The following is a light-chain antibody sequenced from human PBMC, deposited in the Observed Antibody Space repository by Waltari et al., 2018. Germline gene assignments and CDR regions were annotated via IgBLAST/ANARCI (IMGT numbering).Light chain of an antibody. CDR1: RSNIGNNA. Sequence: QSVLTQTPPVSEAPRQRVTISCSGSRSNIGNNAVNWYQQVPGKAPKLLVFADDLLHSGVSDRFSGSKSGTSASLAISGLRSEDEGVYFCAAWDDSLKGVLFGGGTKLTVL. J-gene: IGLJ2*01. V-gene: IGLV1-36*01. CDR2: ADD. CDR3: AAWDDSLKGVL.